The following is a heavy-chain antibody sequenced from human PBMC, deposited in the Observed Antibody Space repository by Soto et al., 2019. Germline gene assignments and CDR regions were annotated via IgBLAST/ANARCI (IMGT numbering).Heavy chain of an antibody. CDR2: ISGSGGST. Sequence: GESLKISCAASGFTFSSYAMSWVRQAPGKGLEWVSAISGSGGSTYYADSVKGRFTISRDNSKNTLYLQMNSLRAEDTAVYYCAKDRGYGSGSYYTVFDYWGQGTLVTVSS. V-gene: IGHV3-23*01. J-gene: IGHJ4*02. D-gene: IGHD3-10*01. CDR1: GFTFSSYA. CDR3: AKDRGYGSGSYYTVFDY.